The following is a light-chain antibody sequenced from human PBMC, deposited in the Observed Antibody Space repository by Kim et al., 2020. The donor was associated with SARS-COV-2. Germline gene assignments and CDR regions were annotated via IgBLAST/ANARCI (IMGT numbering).Light chain of an antibody. Sequence: DIQMTQSPSTLSDSVGDRVTITCRTTQSITNHLNWYQQKPGRAPKLLISAASTLQSGVPSRFSGSGSETDFTLTISSLQPEDFATYFCQQSYITPFTFGPGTKVDIK. CDR2: AAS. V-gene: IGKV1-39*01. CDR3: QQSYITPFT. J-gene: IGKJ3*01. CDR1: QSITNH.